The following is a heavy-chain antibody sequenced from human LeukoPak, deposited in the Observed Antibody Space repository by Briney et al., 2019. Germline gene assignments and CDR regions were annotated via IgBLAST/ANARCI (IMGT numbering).Heavy chain of an antibody. CDR3: AKALLRYFDWEFAY. CDR2: ISGSGGST. CDR1: GFTFTNYA. J-gene: IGHJ4*02. V-gene: IGHV3-23*01. Sequence: PGGSLRLSCAASGFTFTNYAMSWVRQAPGRGLEWVSTISGSGGSTYYADSVKGRFTISRDSSKNTLYLQMSSLRAEDTAVFYCAKALLRYFDWEFAYWGQGTLVTVSS. D-gene: IGHD3-9*01.